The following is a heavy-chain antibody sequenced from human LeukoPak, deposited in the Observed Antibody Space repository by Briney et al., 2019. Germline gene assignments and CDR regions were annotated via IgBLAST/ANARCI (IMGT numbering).Heavy chain of an antibody. CDR2: INHSGST. V-gene: IGHV4-34*01. J-gene: IGHJ4*02. CDR3: ARAWGGFDY. CDR1: GGSFSGYY. Sequence: PSETLSLTCAVYGGSFSGYYWSWIRQPPGKGLEWIGEINHSGSTNYNPSLKSRVTISVDTSKNQFPLKLSSVTAADTAVYYCARAWGGFDYWGQGTLVTVSS. D-gene: IGHD3-16*01.